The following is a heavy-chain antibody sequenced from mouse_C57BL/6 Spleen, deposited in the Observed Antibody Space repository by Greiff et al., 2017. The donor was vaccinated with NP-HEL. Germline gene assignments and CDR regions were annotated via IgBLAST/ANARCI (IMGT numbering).Heavy chain of an antibody. CDR1: GYSITSGYY. CDR3: ASQHVLGYFDY. CDR2: ISYDGSN. V-gene: IGHV3-6*01. Sequence: EVKLEESGPGLVKPSQSLSLTCSVTGYSITSGYYWNWIRQFPGNKLEWMGYISYDGSNNYNPSLKNRISITRDTSKNQFFLKLNSVTTEDTATYYCASQHVLGYFDYWGQGTTLTVSS. J-gene: IGHJ2*01.